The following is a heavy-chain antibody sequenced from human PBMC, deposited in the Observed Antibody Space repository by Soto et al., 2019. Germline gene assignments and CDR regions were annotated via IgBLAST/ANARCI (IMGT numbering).Heavy chain of an antibody. Sequence: EVQLVESGGGLVQPGGSLRLSCAAYGFTFSSYCMHWVRQAPGKGLVWVSRINSDGISTSYAASVMGRFTISRDNAKNTLDLQINSLISEDTAVYYCAIDYGDYPPADYWCQGTLVTLSS. J-gene: IGHJ4*02. CDR1: GFTFSSYC. V-gene: IGHV3-74*01. CDR2: INSDGIST. D-gene: IGHD4-17*01. CDR3: AIDYGDYPPADY.